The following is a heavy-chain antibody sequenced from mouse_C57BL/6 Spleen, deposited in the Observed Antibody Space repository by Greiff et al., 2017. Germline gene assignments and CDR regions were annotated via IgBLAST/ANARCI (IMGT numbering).Heavy chain of an antibody. J-gene: IGHJ3*01. D-gene: IGHD3-2*02. Sequence: QVQLQQSGPELVKPGASVKISCKASGYAFSSSWMNWVKQRPGKGLEWIGRIYPGDGDTNYNGKFKGKATLTADKSSSTAYMQLSSLTSEDSAVYFCALDSSGYALAYWGQGTLVTVSA. CDR1: GYAFSSSW. CDR3: ALDSSGYALAY. CDR2: IYPGDGDT. V-gene: IGHV1-82*01.